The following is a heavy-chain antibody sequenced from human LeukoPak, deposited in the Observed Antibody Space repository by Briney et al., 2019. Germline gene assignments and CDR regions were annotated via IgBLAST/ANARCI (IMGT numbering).Heavy chain of an antibody. CDR3: ATDGAGFDT. Sequence: GGSLRLSCAASGLTFSDYYMSWIRQAPGKGLEWLSYINIGGTNTHYADSVKGRFTISRDNAKKSLYLEMNNLRAEDTAVYYCATDGAGFDTWGQGVLVTVSS. CDR2: INIGGTNT. V-gene: IGHV3-11*01. CDR1: GLTFSDYY. J-gene: IGHJ5*02.